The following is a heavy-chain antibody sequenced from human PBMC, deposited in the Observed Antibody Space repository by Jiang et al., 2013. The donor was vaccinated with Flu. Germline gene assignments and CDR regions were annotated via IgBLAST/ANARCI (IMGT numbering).Heavy chain of an antibody. J-gene: IGHJ4*02. D-gene: IGHD3-22*01. Sequence: GAEVKKPGESLKXSCKGSGYSFTSYWIGWVRQMPGKGLEWMGIIYPDDSDTRYSPSFQGQVTISADKSISTAYLQWSSLKASDTAMYYCARWGSYDSSGHEFDYWGQGTLVTVSS. V-gene: IGHV5-51*01. CDR1: GYSFTSYW. CDR3: ARWGSYDSSGHEFDY. CDR2: IYPDDSDT.